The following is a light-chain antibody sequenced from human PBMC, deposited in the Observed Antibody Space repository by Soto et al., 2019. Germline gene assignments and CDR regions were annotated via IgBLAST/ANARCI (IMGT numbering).Light chain of an antibody. Sequence: EIVLTQSPATLSLSPGERATLSCRASQSVGSKLAWYQQRPGQAPRLLIYDASNRATGIPARFSGSGSGTEFSLTISSLQSEDFAVYFCQQYKIWPTFGQGTKVDIK. CDR3: QQYKIWPT. CDR1: QSVGSK. J-gene: IGKJ1*01. CDR2: DAS. V-gene: IGKV3D-15*01.